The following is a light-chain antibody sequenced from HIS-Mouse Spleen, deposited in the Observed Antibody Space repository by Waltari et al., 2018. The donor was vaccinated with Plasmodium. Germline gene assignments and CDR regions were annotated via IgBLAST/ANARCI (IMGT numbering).Light chain of an antibody. V-gene: IGLV3-27*01. Sequence: SYELTQPSSVSVSPGQTARITCPGAVLATKYARWFQQKPGQAPVLVIYKDSERPSGIPERFSGSSSGTTVTLTISGAQVEDEADYYCYSAADNNRVFGGGTKLTVL. CDR1: VLATKY. J-gene: IGLJ3*02. CDR3: YSAADNNRV. CDR2: KDS.